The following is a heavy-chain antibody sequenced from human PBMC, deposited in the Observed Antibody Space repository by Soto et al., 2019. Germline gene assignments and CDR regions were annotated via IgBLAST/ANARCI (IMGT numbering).Heavy chain of an antibody. V-gene: IGHV1-69*13. D-gene: IGHD2-15*01. CDR1: GGTFSSYA. CDR2: IIPIFGTA. J-gene: IGHJ4*02. Sequence: GASVKVSCKASGGTFSSYAISWVRQAPGQGLEWMGGIIPIFGTASYAQKFQGRVTITADESTSTAYMELSSLRSEDTAVYYCARTGYCSGGSCLLALFDYWGQGTLVTVSS. CDR3: ARTGYCSGGSCLLALFDY.